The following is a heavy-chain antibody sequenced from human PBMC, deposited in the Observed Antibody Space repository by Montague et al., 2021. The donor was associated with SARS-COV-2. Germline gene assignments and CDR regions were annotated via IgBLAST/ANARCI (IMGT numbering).Heavy chain of an antibody. CDR2: IYTNGGT. V-gene: IGHV4-61*02. CDR3: AGWDYDFWSGSSRGLDV. Sequence: TLSLTCTVSGGSISSGSFYWSWIRQPAGKGLEWIGRIYTNGGTNYHPSLKSRVTISIDTSKNQFSLRLSSVTAADTAVYYCAGWDYDFWSGSSRGLDVWGQGTTVTVSS. CDR1: GGSISSGSFY. J-gene: IGHJ6*02. D-gene: IGHD3-3*01.